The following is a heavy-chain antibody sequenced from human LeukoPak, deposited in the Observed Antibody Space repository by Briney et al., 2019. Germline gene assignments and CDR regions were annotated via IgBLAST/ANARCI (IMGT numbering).Heavy chain of an antibody. CDR1: EFTFSSYS. J-gene: IGHJ4*02. CDR2: ISSSSSYI. CDR3: VRSLRSADF. Sequence: GGSLRLSCAASEFTFSSYSMNWVRQAPGKGLEWVSSISSSSSYIYYADSVKGRFTISRDNAKNTLFLQMDSLRAEDKALYYCVRSLRSADFWGQGTLVTVFS. V-gene: IGHV3-21*01.